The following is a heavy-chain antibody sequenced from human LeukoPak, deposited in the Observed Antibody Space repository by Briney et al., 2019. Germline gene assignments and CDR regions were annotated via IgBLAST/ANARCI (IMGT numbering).Heavy chain of an antibody. CDR1: GFTFSSYA. J-gene: IGHJ3*02. Sequence: GGSLRLSCAASGFTFSSYAMNWVRQAPGKGLEWVSAISGSGGSTYYADSVKGRFTISRDNSKNTLYLQMNSLRAEDTAVYYCAKDLDYDYIWGSYRYSTGHAFDIWGEGTMVTVSS. CDR2: ISGSGGST. V-gene: IGHV3-23*01. D-gene: IGHD3-16*02. CDR3: AKDLDYDYIWGSYRYSTGHAFDI.